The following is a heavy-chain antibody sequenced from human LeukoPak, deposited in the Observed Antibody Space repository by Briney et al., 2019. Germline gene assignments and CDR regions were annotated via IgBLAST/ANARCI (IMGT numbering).Heavy chain of an antibody. D-gene: IGHD3-10*01. J-gene: IGHJ4*02. V-gene: IGHV3-21*04. Sequence: GGSLRLSCAASGFTFTSYGMTWVRQAQGKGLEWVSSISSSSSYIYYADSVKGRFTISRDNSKNTLYLQMNSLRAEDTAVYYCAKVRFGVTARYYFDYWGQGTLVTVSS. CDR3: AKVRFGVTARYYFDY. CDR2: ISSSSSYI. CDR1: GFTFTSYG.